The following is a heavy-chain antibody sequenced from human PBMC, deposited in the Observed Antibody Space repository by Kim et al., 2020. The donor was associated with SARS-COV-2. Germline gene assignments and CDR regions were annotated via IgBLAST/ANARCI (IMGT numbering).Heavy chain of an antibody. J-gene: IGHJ6*02. CDR3: AGAWGPGEGHDYYYGMDV. CDR2: IYTSGST. CDR1: GGSISSGSYY. V-gene: IGHV4-61*02. Sequence: SETLSLTCTVSGGSISSGSYYWSWIRQPAGKGLEWIGRIYTSGSTNYNPSLKSRVTISVDTSKNQFSLKLSSVTAADTAVYYCAGAWGPGEGHDYYYGMDVCGPGTTVTVSS. D-gene: IGHD1-1*01.